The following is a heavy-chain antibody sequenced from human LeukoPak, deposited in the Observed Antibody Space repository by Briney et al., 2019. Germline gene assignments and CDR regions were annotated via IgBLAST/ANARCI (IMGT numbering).Heavy chain of an antibody. J-gene: IGHJ6*02. Sequence: GGSLRLSCAASGFTVSSNYMSWVRQAPGKGLEWVSDIYSGGSTYYADSVRGRFTISRHKSKHTLYLQMNSLRAEDTAVDYCATGSSPYYYYYGRVVWGQETT. CDR1: GFTVSSNY. D-gene: IGHD6-13*01. CDR2: IYSGGST. V-gene: IGHV3-66*02. CDR3: ATGSSPYYYYYGRVV.